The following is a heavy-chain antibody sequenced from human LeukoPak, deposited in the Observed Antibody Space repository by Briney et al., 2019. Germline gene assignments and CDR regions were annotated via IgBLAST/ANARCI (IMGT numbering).Heavy chain of an antibody. Sequence: GGSLRLSCAASGFTFSSYSMNWVRQAPGKRLGWVSSISSSSSYIYYADSVKSPFTISRDNAKNSLYLQMASLRAEDTAVYYCARAYGSGSYGVYYYYGMDVWGQGTTVTVSS. V-gene: IGHV3-21*01. J-gene: IGHJ6*02. CDR2: ISSSSSYI. D-gene: IGHD3-10*01. CDR1: GFTFSSYS. CDR3: ARAYGSGSYGVYYYYGMDV.